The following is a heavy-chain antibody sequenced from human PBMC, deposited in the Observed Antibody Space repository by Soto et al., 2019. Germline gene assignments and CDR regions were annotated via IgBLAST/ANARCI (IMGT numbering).Heavy chain of an antibody. J-gene: IGHJ5*02. D-gene: IGHD1-1*01. V-gene: IGHV1-2*04. CDR2: INPNSGGT. CDR3: ARDVENWFDP. Sequence: ASVTVSCKASGYTFTGYYMHWVRQAPGQGLEWMGWINPNSGGTNYAQKFQGWVTMTRDTSISTAYMELSRLRSDDTAVYYCARDVENWFDPWGQGTLVTVSS. CDR1: GYTFTGYY.